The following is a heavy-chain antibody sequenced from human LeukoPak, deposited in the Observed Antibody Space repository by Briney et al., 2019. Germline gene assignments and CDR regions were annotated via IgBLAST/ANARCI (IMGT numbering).Heavy chain of an antibody. V-gene: IGHV6-1*01. CDR2: TYYRSKWFS. Sequence: SPSLSLSCAISGDSVSSDSAAWNWIRQSPSRGLEWLGRTYYRSKWFSDYALSVKSRITINADTSKNQFSLQLNSVTPEDTAVYYCARKGTVTTPFDYWGQGILVTVSS. CDR3: ARKGTVTTPFDY. CDR1: GDSVSSDSAA. J-gene: IGHJ4*02. D-gene: IGHD4-11*01.